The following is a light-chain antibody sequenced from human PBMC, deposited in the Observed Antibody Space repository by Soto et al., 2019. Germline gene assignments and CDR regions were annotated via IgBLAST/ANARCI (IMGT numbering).Light chain of an antibody. Sequence: QSVLTQPPSTSGTPGQRVTISCSGRTSNIGSNFVYWYQQLPGTAPKLLIYRDDQRPSGVPDRFSGSKSATSASLAISGRRSEDEADYYCESWDDSLSAWVFGGGTKLTVL. CDR3: ESWDDSLSAWV. CDR1: TSNIGSNF. CDR2: RDD. V-gene: IGLV1-47*01. J-gene: IGLJ3*02.